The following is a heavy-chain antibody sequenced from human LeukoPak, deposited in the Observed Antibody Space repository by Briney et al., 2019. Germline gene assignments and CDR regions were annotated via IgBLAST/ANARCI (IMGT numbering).Heavy chain of an antibody. Sequence: SSETLSLTCAVSGGSFSGYYWSWIRQPPGKGLEWIGEINHSGSTNYNPSLKSRVTISVDTSKNQFSLKLSSVTAADTAVYYCARGRSSYYYDSSAVSRYFDYWGQGTLVTVSS. CDR3: ARGRSSYYYDSSAVSRYFDY. CDR2: INHSGST. V-gene: IGHV4-34*01. D-gene: IGHD3-22*01. CDR1: GGSFSGYY. J-gene: IGHJ4*02.